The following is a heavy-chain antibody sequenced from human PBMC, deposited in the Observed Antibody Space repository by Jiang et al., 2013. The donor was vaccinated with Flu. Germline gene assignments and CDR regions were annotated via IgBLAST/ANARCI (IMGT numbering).Heavy chain of an antibody. CDR1: GGSFSGYY. CDR2: INHSGST. V-gene: IGHV4-34*01. D-gene: IGHD4-23*01. CDR3: ARVQISRYQLRFYGGNSFPFDY. J-gene: IGHJ4*02. Sequence: LLKPSETLSLTCAVYGGSFSGYYWSWIRQPPGKGLEWIGEINHSGSTNYNPSLKSRVTISVDTSKNQFSLKLSSVTAADTAVYYCARVQISRYQLRFYGGNSFPFDYWGQGTLVTVSS.